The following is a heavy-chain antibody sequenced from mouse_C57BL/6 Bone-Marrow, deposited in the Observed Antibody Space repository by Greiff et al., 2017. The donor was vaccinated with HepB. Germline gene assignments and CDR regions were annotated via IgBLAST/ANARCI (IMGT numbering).Heavy chain of an antibody. V-gene: IGHV1-81*01. CDR2: IYPRSGNT. J-gene: IGHJ1*03. D-gene: IGHD2-10*02. CDR1: GYTFTSYG. Sequence: QVHVKQSGAELARPGASVKLSCKASGYTFTSYGISWVKQRTGRGLEWIGEIYPRSGNTYYNEKFKGKATLTADKSSSTAYMELRSLTSEDSAVYFCARGYDSEGYFDVWGTGTTVTVSS. CDR3: ARGYDSEGYFDV.